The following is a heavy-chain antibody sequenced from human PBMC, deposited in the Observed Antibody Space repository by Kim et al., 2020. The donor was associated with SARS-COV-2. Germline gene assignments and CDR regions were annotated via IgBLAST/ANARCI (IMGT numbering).Heavy chain of an antibody. CDR2: INPTTGYA. V-gene: IGHV1-46*01. Sequence: ASVKVSCEASGYTFTSYYMHWVRQAPGQGLEWMAMINPTTGYASYAQKFQDRVTVTRDTSTATVYMELSSLRSEDTAVYYCARDQHVNEYAILYWGPGTLVTVSS. J-gene: IGHJ4*02. CDR3: ARDQHVNEYAILY. CDR1: GYTFTSYY. D-gene: IGHD2-8*01.